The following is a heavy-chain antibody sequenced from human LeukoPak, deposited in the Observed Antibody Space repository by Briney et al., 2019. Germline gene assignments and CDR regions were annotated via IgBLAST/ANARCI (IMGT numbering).Heavy chain of an antibody. V-gene: IGHV4-59*01. CDR3: ARVKAATAYYYYYYMDV. CDR1: GGSISSYY. D-gene: IGHD6-13*01. J-gene: IGHJ6*03. CDR2: IYYSGST. Sequence: SETLSLTCTVSGGSISSYYWSWIRKPPGKGLEWIGYIYYSGSTNYNPSLKSRVTISVDTSKNQFSLKLSSVTAADTAVYYCARVKAATAYYYYYYMDVWGKGTTVTVSS.